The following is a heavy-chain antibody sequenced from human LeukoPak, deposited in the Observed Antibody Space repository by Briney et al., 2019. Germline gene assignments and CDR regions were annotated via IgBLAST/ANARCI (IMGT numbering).Heavy chain of an antibody. V-gene: IGHV3-23*01. CDR2: IYENGGTT. CDR1: RFTFRSHA. Sequence: PGGSLRLSCVGSRFTFRSHAMSWVRQAPEKGLEFVSGIYENGGTTYYADSVKGRFSISRDNSKNTLYLQMNSLRAEDTAVYYCAKPLRWDYYYYGMDVWGQGTTVTVSS. D-gene: IGHD4-23*01. CDR3: AKPLRWDYYYYGMDV. J-gene: IGHJ6*02.